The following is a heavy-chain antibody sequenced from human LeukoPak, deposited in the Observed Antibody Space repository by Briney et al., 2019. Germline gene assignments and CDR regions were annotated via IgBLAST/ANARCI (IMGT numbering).Heavy chain of an antibody. CDR3: ARGITVTTTSDHLDF. J-gene: IGHJ4*02. CDR1: GDSISGYY. CDR2: VFYTGTT. Sequence: PSETLSLTCTVSGDSISGYYWNWIRQPPGKGLEWIGHVFYTGTTKYHPSLKSRIAISVDTSSNQFSLQLRSVTTADTAVYYCARGITVTTTSDHLDFWGQGILVTVPS. D-gene: IGHD4-17*01. V-gene: IGHV4-59*01.